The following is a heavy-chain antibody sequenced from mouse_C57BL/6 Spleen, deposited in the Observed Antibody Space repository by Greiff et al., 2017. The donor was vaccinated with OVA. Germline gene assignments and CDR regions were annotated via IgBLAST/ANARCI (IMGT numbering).Heavy chain of an antibody. D-gene: IGHD2-4*01. Sequence: VKLQQPGAELVKPGASVKMSCKASGYTFTSYWITWVKQRPGQGLEWIGDIYPGSGSTNYNEKFKSKATLTVDTSSSTAYMQLSSLTSEDSAVYYCARSGDDYDERGFAYWGQGTLVTVSA. CDR1: GYTFTSYW. V-gene: IGHV1-55*01. J-gene: IGHJ3*01. CDR3: ARSGDDYDERGFAY. CDR2: IYPGSGST.